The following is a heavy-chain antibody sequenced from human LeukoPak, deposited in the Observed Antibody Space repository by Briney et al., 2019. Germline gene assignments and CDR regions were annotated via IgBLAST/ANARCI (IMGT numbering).Heavy chain of an antibody. D-gene: IGHD5-12*01. V-gene: IGHV1-2*02. CDR1: GYTFTVYY. Sequence: ASVKVSCKASGYTFTVYYMHWVRQAPGQGLEWMGWINPNSGGTNYAQKFQGRVTMTRDTSISTAYMELSRLRSDDTAVYYCARGHISGYDYYFDYWGQGTLVTVSS. CDR3: ARGHISGYDYYFDY. CDR2: INPNSGGT. J-gene: IGHJ4*02.